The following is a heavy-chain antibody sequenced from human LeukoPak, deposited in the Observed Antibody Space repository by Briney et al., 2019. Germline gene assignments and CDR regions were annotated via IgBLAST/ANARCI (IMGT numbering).Heavy chain of an antibody. J-gene: IGHJ6*02. V-gene: IGHV1/OR15-1*02. CDR2: INPNSGGT. Sequence: ASVKVSCKVSGYIFTDYYMHWVRQAPGQELGWMGRINPNSGGTNYAQKFQGRVTMTRDTSISTAYTELSSLRSEDTATYYCARDPLESVVVPAAPSNYGMDVWGQGTTVTVSS. CDR1: GYIFTDYY. CDR3: ARDPLESVVVPAAPSNYGMDV. D-gene: IGHD2-2*01.